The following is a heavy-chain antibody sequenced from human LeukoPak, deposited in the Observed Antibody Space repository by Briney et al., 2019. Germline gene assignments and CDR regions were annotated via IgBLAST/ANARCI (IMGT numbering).Heavy chain of an antibody. Sequence: ASVKVSCKASGYTFTGYYMHWVRQAPGQGLEWMGWINPNSGGTNYAQKFQGRVTMTRDTSISTAYMELSRLRSDDTAVYFCARARSVRYGGSPDAFDIWGQGTMVTVSS. CDR1: GYTFTGYY. D-gene: IGHD4-23*01. CDR3: ARARSVRYGGSPDAFDI. V-gene: IGHV1-2*02. J-gene: IGHJ3*02. CDR2: INPNSGGT.